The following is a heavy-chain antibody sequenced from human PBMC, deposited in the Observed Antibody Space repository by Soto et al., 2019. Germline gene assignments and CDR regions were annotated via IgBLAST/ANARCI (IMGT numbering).Heavy chain of an antibody. D-gene: IGHD1-1*01. CDR2: MNPNSGNT. Sequence: QVQLVQSGAEVKKPGASVKVSCKASGYTFTSYDINWVRQATGQGLEWMGWMNPNSGNTGYAQKFRGRVTMTRNTPISPAYMELSSLRSEDTALFYCARDKNGTTSMGAWGQGTTVTVSS. V-gene: IGHV1-8*01. J-gene: IGHJ6*02. CDR3: ARDKNGTTSMGA. CDR1: GYTFTSYD.